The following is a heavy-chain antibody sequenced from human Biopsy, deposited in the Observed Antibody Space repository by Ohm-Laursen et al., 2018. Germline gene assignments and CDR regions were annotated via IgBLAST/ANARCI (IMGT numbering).Heavy chain of an antibody. D-gene: IGHD3-9*01. CDR2: NIPILGTG. V-gene: IGHV1-69*06. CDR3: ATKLTGYFHH. Sequence: SVKVSCKSPVGTFSNYGVNWVRQAPGQGLEWLGGNIPILGTGNYAQKFQDRVTVAADTSTSTATMELRSLRSDDTAVYYCATKLTGYFHHWGQGTLVIVSS. CDR1: VGTFSNYG. J-gene: IGHJ1*01.